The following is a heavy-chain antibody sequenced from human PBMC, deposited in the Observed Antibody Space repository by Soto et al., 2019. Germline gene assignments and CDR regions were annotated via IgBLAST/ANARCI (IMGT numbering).Heavy chain of an antibody. Sequence: GGSLRLSCAASGFTFSSYSMNWVRQAPGKGLEWVSSISSSSSYIYYADSVKGRFTISRDNAKNSLYLQMNSLRAEDTAVYYCAAVVRGYSYGSDFDPWGQGTLVTVSS. J-gene: IGHJ5*02. CDR2: ISSSSSYI. CDR3: AAVVRGYSYGSDFDP. V-gene: IGHV3-21*01. CDR1: GFTFSSYS. D-gene: IGHD5-18*01.